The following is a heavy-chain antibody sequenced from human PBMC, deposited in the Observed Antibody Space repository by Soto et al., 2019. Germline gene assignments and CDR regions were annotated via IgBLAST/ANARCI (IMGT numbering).Heavy chain of an antibody. CDR1: SGAGVKINYD. CDR3: MTTAPSLNDV. CDR2: LHYVGDS. Sequence: PSETLSLTFTVSSGAGVKINYDWVWVRQPPGKGLEWLGSLHYVGDSYNNRSLSSRVTISADASQNHFSLKLNSVTAADTAVYYCMTTAPSLNDVWGQGTMVTVSS. J-gene: IGHJ3*01. V-gene: IGHV4-39*02.